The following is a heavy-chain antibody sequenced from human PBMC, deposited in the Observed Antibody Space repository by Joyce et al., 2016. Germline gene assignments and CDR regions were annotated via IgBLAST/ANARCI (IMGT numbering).Heavy chain of an antibody. Sequence: QVQLVQSGAEVKKPGSSVKVSCKVSGGTFKRDTISWVRQAPGQGFEWLGRFTPMLGEGRYTQKLQDRVMITADTSTRTVYMELSSLRSDDTAVYYCASGTAGFAYDTPHYFDYWGQGTLVTVSS. J-gene: IGHJ4*02. CDR2: FTPMLGEG. V-gene: IGHV1-69*02. CDR3: ASGTAGFAYDTPHYFDY. D-gene: IGHD3-22*01. CDR1: GGTFKRDT.